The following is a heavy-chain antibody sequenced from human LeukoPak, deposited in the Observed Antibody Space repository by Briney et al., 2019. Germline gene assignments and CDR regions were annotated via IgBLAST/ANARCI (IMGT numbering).Heavy chain of an antibody. CDR1: GYXFPSHW. CDR2: YYTSDSYT. CDR3: ARHPYCSDSSGYYHFDY. J-gene: IGHJ4*02. D-gene: IGHD3-22*01. V-gene: IGHV5-10-1*01. Sequence: GESPKIFRSSPGYXFPSHWNTLGPQVSRKGPGWMGRYYTSDSYTNYSPSFQGHVTISADKSISTAYLQSSSLKASDTAMYYCARHPYCSDSSGYYHFDYWGQGTLVTVSS.